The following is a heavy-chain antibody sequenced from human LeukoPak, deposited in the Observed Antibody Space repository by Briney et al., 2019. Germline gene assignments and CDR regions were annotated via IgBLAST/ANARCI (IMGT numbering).Heavy chain of an antibody. CDR1: GFTFSSYG. J-gene: IGHJ4*02. CDR2: IWYDGSNK. D-gene: IGHD3-10*01. CDR3: AKDRRGSQIDY. V-gene: IGHV3-33*06. Sequence: GGSLRLSCAASGFTFSSYGMHWVRQAPGKGLEWVAVIWYDGSNKYCADSVKGRFTISRDNSKNTLYLQMNSLRAEDTAVYYCAKDRRGSQIDYWGQGTLVTVSS.